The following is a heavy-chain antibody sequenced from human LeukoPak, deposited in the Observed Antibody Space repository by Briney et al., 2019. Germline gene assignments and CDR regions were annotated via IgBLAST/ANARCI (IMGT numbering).Heavy chain of an antibody. CDR2: ISAYNGNT. V-gene: IGHV1-18*01. Sequence: GASVKVSCKASGGTFSSYAISWVRQAPGQGLEWMGWISAYNGNTNYAQKLQGRVTMTTDTSTSTAYMELRSLRSDDTAVYYCARDRQGYFDWLFHFDYWGQGTLVTVSS. D-gene: IGHD3-9*01. J-gene: IGHJ4*02. CDR1: GGTFSSYA. CDR3: ARDRQGYFDWLFHFDY.